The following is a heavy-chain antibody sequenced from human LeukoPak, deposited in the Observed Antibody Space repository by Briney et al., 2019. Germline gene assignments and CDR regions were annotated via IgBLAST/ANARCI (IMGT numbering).Heavy chain of an antibody. D-gene: IGHD6-6*01. CDR1: GDSISHDY. Sequence: SETLSLTCTVSGDSISHDYWGWVRQPPGKGLEWIGYIHHSGSTNYNPSLKSRVTISLDTSKKRFSLKLSSVTAADTAAYYCARDFQLATPYYYAMDVWGQGTTVTVS. J-gene: IGHJ6*02. CDR2: IHHSGST. CDR3: ARDFQLATPYYYAMDV. V-gene: IGHV4-59*01.